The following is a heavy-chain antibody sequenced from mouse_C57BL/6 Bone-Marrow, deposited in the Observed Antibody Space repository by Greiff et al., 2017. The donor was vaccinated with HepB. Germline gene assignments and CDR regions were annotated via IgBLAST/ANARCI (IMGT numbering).Heavy chain of an antibody. CDR2: ISSGGSYT. J-gene: IGHJ4*01. CDR1: GFTFSSYG. V-gene: IGHV5-6*01. Sequence: EVMLVESGGDLVKPGGSLKLSCAASGFTFSSYGMSWVRQTPDKRLEWVATISSGGSYTYYPDSVKGRITISRDNAKNTLYLQMSSLKSEDTAMYYCARPYYDSWGQGTSVTVSS. CDR3: ARPYYDS. D-gene: IGHD2-4*01.